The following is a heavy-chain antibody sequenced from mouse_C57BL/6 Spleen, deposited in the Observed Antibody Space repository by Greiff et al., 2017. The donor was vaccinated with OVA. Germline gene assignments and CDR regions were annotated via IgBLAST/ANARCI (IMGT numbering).Heavy chain of an antibody. Sequence: QVQLQQPGAELVKPGASVKLSCKASGYTFTSYWMQWVNQRPGQGLEWIGEIDPSDSYTNYNQKFKGNATLTVDTSSSTAYMQLSSLTSEDSALSYSARDPYYYGSIDYALDYWGQGTSDTVSS. V-gene: IGHV1-50*01. CDR2: IDPSDSYT. J-gene: IGHJ4*01. CDR3: ARDPYYYGSIDYALDY. CDR1: GYTFTSYW. D-gene: IGHD1-1*01.